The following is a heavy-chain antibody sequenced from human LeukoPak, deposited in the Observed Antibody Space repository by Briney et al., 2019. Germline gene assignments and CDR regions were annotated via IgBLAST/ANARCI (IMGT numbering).Heavy chain of an antibody. CDR2: MYSSGST. J-gene: IGHJ4*02. CDR3: AREITSGYYFLDS. V-gene: IGHV4-61*02. Sequence: SETLSLTCTVSGGSISSGSYYWSWIRQPAGTGLEWIGRMYSSGSTSYNPSLKSRITMSIDTAKYQFSLNLNSVTAADTAVYYCAREITSGYYFLDSWGQGTLVTVSS. CDR1: GGSISSGSYY. D-gene: IGHD2/OR15-2a*01.